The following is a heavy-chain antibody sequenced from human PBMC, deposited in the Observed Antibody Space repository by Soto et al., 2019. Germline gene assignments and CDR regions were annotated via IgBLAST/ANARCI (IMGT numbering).Heavy chain of an antibody. V-gene: IGHV3-23*04. Sequence: EVQLVESEGGLVQPGGSLRLSCEASGFIFTTSDMSWVRQAPGKGLEWISSITITGDTTHYADSVKGRFTISRDNSRNTVYLPMNSLRVDDTAVYYCGEGGGGDHGYWGQGTLVAVSS. CDR1: GFIFTTSD. D-gene: IGHD2-21*02. J-gene: IGHJ4*02. CDR3: GEGGGGDHGY. CDR2: ITITGDTT.